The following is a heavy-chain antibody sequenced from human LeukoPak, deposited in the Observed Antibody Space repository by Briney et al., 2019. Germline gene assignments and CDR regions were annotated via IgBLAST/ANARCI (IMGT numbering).Heavy chain of an antibody. D-gene: IGHD2-2*01. V-gene: IGHV1-8*01. J-gene: IGHJ6*02. CDR1: GYTFTSYD. Sequence: GASVKVSCKASGYTFTSYDINWVRQATGQGLEWMGWMNPNSGNTGYAQKFRGRVTMTRNTSISTAYMELSSLRSEDTAVYYCARAPGPLGYYYGMDVWGQGTTVTVSS. CDR2: MNPNSGNT. CDR3: ARAPGPLGYYYGMDV.